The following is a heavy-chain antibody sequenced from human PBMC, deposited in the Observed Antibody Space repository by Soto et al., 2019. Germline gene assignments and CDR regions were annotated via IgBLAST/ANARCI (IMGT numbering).Heavy chain of an antibody. D-gene: IGHD3-22*01. CDR2: IYYSGST. J-gene: IGHJ6*02. Sequence: QLLESGPGLVKPSETLSLTCTVSGGSISSSSYYWGWIRQPPGKGLEWIGSIYYSGSTYYNPSLKSRVTISVDTSKNQFSLKLSSVTAADTAVYYCARHGLNYYDSSGYSLTDYYGMDVWGQGTTVTVSS. V-gene: IGHV4-39*01. CDR1: GGSISSSSYY. CDR3: ARHGLNYYDSSGYSLTDYYGMDV.